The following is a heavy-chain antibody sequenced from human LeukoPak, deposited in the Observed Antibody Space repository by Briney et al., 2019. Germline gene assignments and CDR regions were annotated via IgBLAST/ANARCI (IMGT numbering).Heavy chain of an antibody. V-gene: IGHV2-5*02. Sequence: SGPTPVKPTQTLTPTCSFSGFSLSTSGVGVGWIRQPPGMALEGLAHIYWDDNKRYTPSLKSRFTITKDSSNNHVVLTITNMDPVDTATYYRARITSSWYAYYHYMHVWGKGTTVTVS. D-gene: IGHD6-13*01. CDR2: IYWDDNK. J-gene: IGHJ6*03. CDR3: ARITSSWYAYYHYMHV. CDR1: GFSLSTSGVG.